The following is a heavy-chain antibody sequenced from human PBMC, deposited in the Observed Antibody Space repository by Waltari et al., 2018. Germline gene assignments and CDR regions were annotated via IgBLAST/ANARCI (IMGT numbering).Heavy chain of an antibody. CDR2: IYYSGST. J-gene: IGHJ4*02. V-gene: IGHV4-59*11. CDR1: GGSISSHY. Sequence: VQLQESGPGLVKPSETLSLTCTVSGGSISSHYWSWIRQPPGKGLEWIGYIYYSGSTNYNPSLKSRVTISVDTSKNQFSLKLSSVTAADTAVYYCARSSHFDYWGQGTLVTVSS. CDR3: ARSSHFDY.